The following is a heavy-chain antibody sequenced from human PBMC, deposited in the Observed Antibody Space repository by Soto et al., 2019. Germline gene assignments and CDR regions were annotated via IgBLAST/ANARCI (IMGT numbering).Heavy chain of an antibody. CDR1: GGSISSYY. CDR3: EGGHDSPGWFDP. D-gene: IGHD1-1*01. Sequence: QVQLQESGPGLVKTSETLSLTCTISGGSISSYYWSWFRQPPGKGLEWIGYVYYTGSSSYNPSLKSRDSMALDTSNNQFSLKLTDVTAADTALYSCEGGHDSPGWFDPWGQGRLVTVSS. CDR2: VYYTGSS. V-gene: IGHV4-59*01. J-gene: IGHJ5*02.